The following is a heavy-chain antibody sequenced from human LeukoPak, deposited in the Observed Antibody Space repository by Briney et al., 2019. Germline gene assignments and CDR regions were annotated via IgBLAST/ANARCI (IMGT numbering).Heavy chain of an antibody. CDR1: GFTFSTYG. CDR3: ARRGIAVAGPFDY. Sequence: GGSLRLSCAASGFTFSTYGMHWVRQAPGKGLEWVAFIRYDGRNKYYADSAKGRFTISRDNAKNSLYLQMNSLRAEDTAVYYCARRGIAVAGPFDYWGQGILVTVSS. D-gene: IGHD6-19*01. CDR2: IRYDGRNK. V-gene: IGHV3-30*02. J-gene: IGHJ4*02.